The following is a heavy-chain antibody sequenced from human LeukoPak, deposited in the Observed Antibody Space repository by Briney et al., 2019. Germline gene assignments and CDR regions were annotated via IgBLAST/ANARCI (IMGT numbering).Heavy chain of an antibody. J-gene: IGHJ4*02. CDR3: ARDPHEPPNYCDSSGYLDY. Sequence: GGSLRLSCAASGFTFSSYGMHWVRQAPGKGLEWVAVIWYDGSNKYYADSVKGRFTISRDNSKNTLYLQMNSLRAEDTAVYYCARDPHEPPNYCDSSGYLDYWGQGTLVTVSS. D-gene: IGHD3-22*01. CDR1: GFTFSSYG. V-gene: IGHV3-33*01. CDR2: IWYDGSNK.